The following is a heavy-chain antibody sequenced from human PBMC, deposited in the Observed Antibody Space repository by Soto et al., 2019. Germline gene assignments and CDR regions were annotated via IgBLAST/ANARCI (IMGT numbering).Heavy chain of an antibody. CDR3: ARGNPFNYAGFDV. Sequence: QAHLEQSGAELKRPGASVKVSCKASGYTFSDFDINWLRQTSGQGPEWMGWMNAKSGDTFFAQRFQGKFNMTWDTSLSTAYMEVGSLTSDDTAIYYCARGNPFNYAGFDVWGQGTTVAVSS. J-gene: IGHJ6*02. CDR1: GYTFSDFD. CDR2: MNAKSGDT. D-gene: IGHD3-16*01. V-gene: IGHV1-8*01.